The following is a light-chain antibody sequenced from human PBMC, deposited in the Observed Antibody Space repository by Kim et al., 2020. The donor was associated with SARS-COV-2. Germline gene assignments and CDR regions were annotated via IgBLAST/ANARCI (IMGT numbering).Light chain of an antibody. CDR2: AAS. CDR1: QGIRKD. Sequence: DIQMTQSPSSLSASVGDRVTITCRASQGIRKDLGWYHQKPGKVPKRLIYAASNLESGVPSRFSGSGSGTDFSLTISSLQPEDFATYYCLQHNSYPRYTFGQGTKLEI. J-gene: IGKJ2*01. V-gene: IGKV1-17*01. CDR3: LQHNSYPRYT.